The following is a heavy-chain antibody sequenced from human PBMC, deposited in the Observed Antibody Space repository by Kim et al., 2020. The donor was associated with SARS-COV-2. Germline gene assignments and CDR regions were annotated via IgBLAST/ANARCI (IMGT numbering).Heavy chain of an antibody. CDR2: IKQDGSEK. CDR1: GFTFSSYW. V-gene: IGHV3-7*03. D-gene: IGHD6-19*01. J-gene: IGHJ4*02. Sequence: GGSLRLSCAASGFTFSSYWMSWVRQAPGKGLEWVANIKQDGSEKYYVDSVKGRFTISRDNAKNSLYLQMNSLRAEDTAVYYCARDASYSSGGPYDYWGQGTLVTVSS. CDR3: ARDASYSSGGPYDY.